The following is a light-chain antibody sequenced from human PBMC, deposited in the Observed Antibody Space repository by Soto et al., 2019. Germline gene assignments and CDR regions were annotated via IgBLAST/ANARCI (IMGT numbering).Light chain of an antibody. V-gene: IGLV2-8*01. CDR2: EVN. CDR1: SSDVGGYDY. CDR3: SAYAGSNNVVL. Sequence: QSALTQPHSASGSAGQSVTISCTGTSSDVGGYDYVSWYQHHPGKVPKLMLSEVNKRPSGFPDRFSGSKSGNTASLTVSGLQAEDEADYYCSAYAGSNNVVLFGGGTKLTVL. J-gene: IGLJ3*02.